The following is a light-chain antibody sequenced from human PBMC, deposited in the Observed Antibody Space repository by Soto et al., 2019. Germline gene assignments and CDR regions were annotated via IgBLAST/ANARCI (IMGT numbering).Light chain of an antibody. J-gene: IGKJ1*01. CDR3: QQSYSTLPA. CDR1: QSISSY. Sequence: DIQMTQSPSSLSASVRDRVTITCRASQSISSYLNWYQQKPGKAPKLLIYAASSLQSGVPSRFSGSGSGTDFTLTISSLQPEDFATYYCQQSYSTLPAFGQGTKVDIK. CDR2: AAS. V-gene: IGKV1-39*01.